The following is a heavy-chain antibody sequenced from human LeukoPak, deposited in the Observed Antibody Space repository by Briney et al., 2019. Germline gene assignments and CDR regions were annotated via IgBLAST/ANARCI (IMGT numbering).Heavy chain of an antibody. J-gene: IGHJ4*02. Sequence: GGSLRLSCAASGFTFSSYAMSWVRQAPGKGREWVSAISGSGGSTYYADSVKGRFTTSRDNSKNTLYLQMNSLRAEDTAVYYCAKSKYSSSWFGEYYFDYWGQGTLVTVSS. D-gene: IGHD6-13*01. CDR1: GFTFSSYA. CDR2: ISGSGGST. CDR3: AKSKYSSSWFGEYYFDY. V-gene: IGHV3-23*01.